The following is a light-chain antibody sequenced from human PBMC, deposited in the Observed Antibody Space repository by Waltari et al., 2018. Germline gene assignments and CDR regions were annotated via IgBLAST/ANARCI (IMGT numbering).Light chain of an antibody. CDR2: GVS. Sequence: QSAPTQPPSVSGSPGQSVTISCSGTSSDVGGYNYVSWYQQHPGKAPKLMIYGVSIRPSGVFDRFSGSKSGNTASLTISGLQAEDEADYYCCSYTTSSTWVFGGGTRLTVL. CDR1: SSDVGGYNY. CDR3: CSYTTSSTWV. J-gene: IGLJ2*01. V-gene: IGLV2-14*01.